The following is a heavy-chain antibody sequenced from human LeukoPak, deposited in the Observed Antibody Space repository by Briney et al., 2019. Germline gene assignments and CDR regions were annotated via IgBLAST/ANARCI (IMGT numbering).Heavy chain of an antibody. CDR2: IIPILGIA. D-gene: IGHD6-13*01. V-gene: IGHV1-69*04. CDR1: GGPFSSYA. CDR3: ARDFHRRIAAAGHFDY. J-gene: IGHJ4*02. Sequence: SVKVSCQASGGPFSSYAISWVRPAPGQGLEWMGRIIPILGIANYAQKFQGRVTITADKSTSTAYMELSSLRSEDTAVYYCARDFHRRIAAAGHFDYWSQGTLVTVSS.